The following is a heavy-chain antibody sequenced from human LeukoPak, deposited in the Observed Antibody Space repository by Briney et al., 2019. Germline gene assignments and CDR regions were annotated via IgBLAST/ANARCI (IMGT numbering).Heavy chain of an antibody. D-gene: IGHD2-15*01. CDR2: IYYSGST. CDR1: GGSISSGDYY. J-gene: IGHJ4*02. CDR3: ARQRFGRIRQRAYYFDY. Sequence: SETLSLTCTVSGGSISSGDYYWSWIRQPPGKGLEWIGYIYYSGSTYYNPSLKSRVTISVDTSKNQFSLKLSSVTAADTAVYYCARQRFGRIRQRAYYFDYWGQGTLVTVSS. V-gene: IGHV4-30-4*01.